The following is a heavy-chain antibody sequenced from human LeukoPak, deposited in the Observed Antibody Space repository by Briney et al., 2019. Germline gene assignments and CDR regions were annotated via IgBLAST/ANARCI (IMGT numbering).Heavy chain of an antibody. V-gene: IGHV3-11*06. CDR1: GFSFSDDY. Sequence: GGSLRLSCTASGFSFSDDYMSWIRQAPGKGLGWTSYISSRSSYISDADSVKGRFTISRANDKNLLFLQMNSLRVEDTALYSCARGGTGAFDYWGQGILVTVSS. D-gene: IGHD2-8*02. J-gene: IGHJ4*02. CDR3: ARGGTGAFDY. CDR2: ISSRSSYI.